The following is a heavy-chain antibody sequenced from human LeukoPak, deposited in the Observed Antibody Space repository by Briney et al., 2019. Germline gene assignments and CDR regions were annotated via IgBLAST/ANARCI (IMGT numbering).Heavy chain of an antibody. V-gene: IGHV4-38-2*01. CDR1: GYSISRGYY. J-gene: IGHJ4*02. CDR3: ARAGWIITSGIDY. Sequence: SETLSLTCGVSGYSISRGYYWAWIQQPPGKGLEWIGTIYHTGSTYYTPSLGSRVTISVDTSKNEFSLNLNSATAADTAVYYCARAGWIITSGIDYWGQGALVTVSS. CDR2: IYHTGST. D-gene: IGHD3-10*01.